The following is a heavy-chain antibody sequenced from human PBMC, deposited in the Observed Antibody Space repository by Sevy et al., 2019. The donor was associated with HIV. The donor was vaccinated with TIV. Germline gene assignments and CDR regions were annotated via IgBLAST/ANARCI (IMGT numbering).Heavy chain of an antibody. CDR3: ASDVDTAMVPDAFDI. J-gene: IGHJ3*02. D-gene: IGHD5-18*01. V-gene: IGHV1-2*02. CDR2: INPNSGGT. Sequence: ASVKVSCKASGYTFTGYYMHWVRQAPGQGLEWMGWINPNSGGTNYAQKFQGRVTMTRDTSIITAYMELSRLRSDDTAVYYCASDVDTAMVPDAFDIWGQGTMVTVSS. CDR1: GYTFTGYY.